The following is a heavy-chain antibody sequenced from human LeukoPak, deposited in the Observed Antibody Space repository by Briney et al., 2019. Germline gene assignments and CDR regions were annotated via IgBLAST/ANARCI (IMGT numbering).Heavy chain of an antibody. V-gene: IGHV4-59*01. J-gene: IGHJ4*02. CDR1: GGSISSYY. Sequence: SETLSLTCTVSGGSISSYYWSWIRQPPGKGLEWIGYIYYSGSTNYNPSLKSRVTISVDTSKNQFPLKLSSVTAADTAVYYCAREFGAAAGPDYWGQGTLVTVSS. CDR3: AREFGAAAGPDY. CDR2: IYYSGST. D-gene: IGHD6-13*01.